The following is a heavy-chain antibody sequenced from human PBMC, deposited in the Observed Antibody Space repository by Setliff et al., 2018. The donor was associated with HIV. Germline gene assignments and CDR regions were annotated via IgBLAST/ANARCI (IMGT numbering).Heavy chain of an antibody. Sequence: PSETLSLTCAVSGYSISSGYYWGWIRQPPGKGLEWIASMSHNGKTYYNPSLKSRVTISVDTSKNQISLKMNSVTAADTAVYHCARELSHIVGAPRYMDVWGKGTTVTV. CDR2: MSHNGKT. J-gene: IGHJ6*03. V-gene: IGHV4-38-2*02. CDR3: ARELSHIVGAPRYMDV. D-gene: IGHD1-26*01. CDR1: GYSISSGYY.